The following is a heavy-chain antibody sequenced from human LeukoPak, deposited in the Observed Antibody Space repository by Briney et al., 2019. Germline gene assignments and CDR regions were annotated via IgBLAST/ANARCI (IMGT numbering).Heavy chain of an antibody. D-gene: IGHD3-3*01. CDR1: GFTFSSYW. CDR3: ARIYDFWSGTAVSY. V-gene: IGHV3-74*01. CDR2: INTDGSST. J-gene: IGHJ4*02. Sequence: GGSLRLSCAASGFTFSSYWMHWVRQAPGKGLVWVSRINTDGSSTTYADSVKGRFTISRDSAKNTLYLQMNSLRAEDTALYYCARIYDFWSGTAVSYWGQGTLVTVSS.